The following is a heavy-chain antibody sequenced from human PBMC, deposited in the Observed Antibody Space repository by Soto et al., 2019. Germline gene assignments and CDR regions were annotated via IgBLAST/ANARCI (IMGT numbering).Heavy chain of an antibody. CDR3: ARDEGDSGWFYFDY. Sequence: QVQLVESGGGVVQPGRSLRLSCAASGFTFSSYGMHWVRQAPGKGLEWVAVMWYDGSNKYYADSVKGRFTISRDNSRTTLYLQMNSLRAEDTAVYYCARDEGDSGWFYFDYWGQGTLVIVSS. CDR2: MWYDGSNK. CDR1: GFTFSSYG. V-gene: IGHV3-33*01. D-gene: IGHD6-19*01. J-gene: IGHJ4*02.